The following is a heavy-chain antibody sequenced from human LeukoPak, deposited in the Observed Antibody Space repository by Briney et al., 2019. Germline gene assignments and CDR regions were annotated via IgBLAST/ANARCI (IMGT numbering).Heavy chain of an antibody. Sequence: GGSLRLSCVGSGFTLSGYYMSWIRQAPGKGLEWVSYISSSSSHTNYADSVKGRFTISRDNAKNSLYLQMNSLRAEDTAVYYCAREKDYDILTGIDYWGQGTLVTVSS. V-gene: IGHV3-11*05. CDR2: ISSSSSHT. J-gene: IGHJ4*02. D-gene: IGHD3-9*01. CDR3: AREKDYDILTGIDY. CDR1: GFTLSGYY.